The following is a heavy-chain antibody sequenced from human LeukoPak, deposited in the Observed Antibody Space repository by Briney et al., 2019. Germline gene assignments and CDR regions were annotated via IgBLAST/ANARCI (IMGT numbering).Heavy chain of an antibody. J-gene: IGHJ5*01. V-gene: IGHV3-72*01. CDR2: TRNKANSYTT. CDR3: ARDRNGGYDS. Sequence: PGGSLRLSCEASGFVFSDAYMDWVRQAPGKGLAWVGRTRNKANSYTTEYAASVKGRFTISRDDSKRSLYLQMNSLKTEDTAVYYCARDRNGGYDSWGQGTLVTVSA. D-gene: IGHD2-8*01. CDR1: GFVFSDAY.